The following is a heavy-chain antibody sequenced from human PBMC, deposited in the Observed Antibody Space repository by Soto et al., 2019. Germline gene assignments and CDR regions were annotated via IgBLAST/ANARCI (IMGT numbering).Heavy chain of an antibody. Sequence: PGGSLRLSCAGSGFTFSSHAMHWVRQAPGKRLEWVAVISYDGRDKYYADSVKGRFTISRDNSRNTLYLQMSSLRVEDTAVFYCARASPQDYLDYWGQGTLVTVSS. J-gene: IGHJ4*02. CDR3: ARASPQDYLDY. CDR2: ISYDGRDK. V-gene: IGHV3-30*04. CDR1: GFTFSSHA.